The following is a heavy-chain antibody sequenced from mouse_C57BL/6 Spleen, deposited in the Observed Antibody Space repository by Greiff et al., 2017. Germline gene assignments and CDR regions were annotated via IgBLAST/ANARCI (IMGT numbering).Heavy chain of an antibody. Sequence: EVKLQESGPELVKPGASVKISCKASGYSFTDYNMNWVKQSNGKSLEWIGVINPNYGTSSYNQKFKGKATLTVDQSSSTAYMQHNSLTSEDSAVYYGARAGLRRKLDYWGQGTTLTVSS. CDR1: GYSFTDYN. CDR2: INPNYGTS. J-gene: IGHJ2*01. CDR3: ARAGLRRKLDY. V-gene: IGHV1-39*01. D-gene: IGHD2-4*01.